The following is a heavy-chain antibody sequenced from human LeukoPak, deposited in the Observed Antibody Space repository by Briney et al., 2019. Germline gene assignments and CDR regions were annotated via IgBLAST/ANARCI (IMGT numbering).Heavy chain of an antibody. Sequence: GGSLRLSCATSGFTVVDYGLSWVRRDPGKGLEWLCAINYNGAITDYADSVKGRFTISRDNAENSLYLRMDSLRAEDTALYYCARDRLGPSFSVSHFDLWGQGTLVTVSS. CDR2: INYNGAIT. V-gene: IGHV3-20*04. CDR1: GFTVVDYG. J-gene: IGHJ4*02. CDR3: ARDRLGPSFSVSHFDL. D-gene: IGHD3-3*02.